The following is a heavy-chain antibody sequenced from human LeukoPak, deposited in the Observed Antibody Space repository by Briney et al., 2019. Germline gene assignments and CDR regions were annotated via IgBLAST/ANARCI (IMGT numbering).Heavy chain of an antibody. CDR3: ARGYSSGWYGYYYYYMDV. J-gene: IGHJ6*03. CDR2: INHSGST. D-gene: IGHD6-19*01. CDR1: GGSFSGYY. Sequence: PSETLSLTCAVYGGSFSGYYWSWIRQPPGKGLEWIGEINHSGSTNYNPSLKSRVTISVHTSKNQFSLKLSSVTAADTAVYYCARGYSSGWYGYYYYYMDVWGKGTTVTVSS. V-gene: IGHV4-34*01.